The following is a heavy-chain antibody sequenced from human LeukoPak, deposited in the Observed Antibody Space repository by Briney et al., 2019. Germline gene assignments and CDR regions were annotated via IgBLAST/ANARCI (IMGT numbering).Heavy chain of an antibody. CDR3: TTEFWYYFNN. Sequence: GGSLRLSCAGSGFTFSGTWLNWVRQAPGQGLEWVARINTTTDGATTTYGAPVKGRITISRNDSKSTLYLDMKSLKTEDTGVYYCTTEFWYYFNNGGRGTLVTVS. CDR1: GFTFSGTW. D-gene: IGHD3-3*01. CDR2: INTTTDGATT. V-gene: IGHV3-15*01. J-gene: IGHJ4*02.